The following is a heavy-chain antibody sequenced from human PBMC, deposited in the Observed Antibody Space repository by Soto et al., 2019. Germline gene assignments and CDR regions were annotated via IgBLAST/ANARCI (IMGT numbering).Heavy chain of an antibody. CDR1: GLTFSGFW. CDR3: ARGFLA. J-gene: IGHJ4*02. Sequence: EVQVVESGGGLVQPGGSLRLSCAASGLTFSGFWMSWVRQAPGKGLEWVATINGDGSVKYYVDSVRGSLTISRDNAKNSLDLQMNGLRAEDTAVYYCARGFLAGGQGTLVTVSS. V-gene: IGHV3-7*04. CDR2: INGDGSVK.